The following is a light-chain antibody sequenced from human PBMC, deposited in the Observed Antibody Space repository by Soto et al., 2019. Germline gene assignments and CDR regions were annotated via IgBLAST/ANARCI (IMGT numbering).Light chain of an antibody. J-gene: IGKJ4*01. V-gene: IGKV3-11*01. CDR2: GAS. Sequence: EIVLTQSPATLSLSPGERATLSCRASQSISSHLAWYQQKPGQAPSLLIYGASTRATGIPARFSGSGSGTDFTLTISSLEPEDFAVYFCQQRINWPLTFGGGTKVEIK. CDR3: QQRINWPLT. CDR1: QSISSH.